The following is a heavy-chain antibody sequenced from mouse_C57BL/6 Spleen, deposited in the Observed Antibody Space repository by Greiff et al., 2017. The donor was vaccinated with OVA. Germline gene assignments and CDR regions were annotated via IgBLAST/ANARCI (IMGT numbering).Heavy chain of an antibody. CDR2: INPSNGGT. CDR3: ARSSGTRGYAMDY. CDR1: GYTFTSYW. J-gene: IGHJ4*01. V-gene: IGHV1-53*01. Sequence: QVQLQHSGTELVKPGASVKLSCKASGYTFTSYWMHWVKQRPGQGLEWIGNINPSNGGTNYNEKFKSKATLTVDKSSSTAYMQLSSLTSEDSAVYYCARSSGTRGYAMDYWGQGTSVTVSS. D-gene: IGHD4-1*01.